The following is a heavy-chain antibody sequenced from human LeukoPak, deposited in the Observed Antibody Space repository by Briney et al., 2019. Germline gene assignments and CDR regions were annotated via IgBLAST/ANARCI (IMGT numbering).Heavy chain of an antibody. Sequence: ASVKVSCKASGGTFSSYAISWVRQAPGQGLEWMGGIIPIFGTANYAQKFQGRVTITADESTSTAYVELSSLRSEDTAVYYCARSPVYSSSWSEGDYWGQGTLVTVSS. CDR3: ARSPVYSSSWSEGDY. D-gene: IGHD6-13*01. V-gene: IGHV1-69*13. J-gene: IGHJ4*02. CDR2: IIPIFGTA. CDR1: GGTFSSYA.